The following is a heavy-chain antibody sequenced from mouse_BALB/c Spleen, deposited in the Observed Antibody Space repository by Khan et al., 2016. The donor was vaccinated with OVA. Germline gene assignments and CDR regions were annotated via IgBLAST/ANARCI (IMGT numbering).Heavy chain of an antibody. J-gene: IGHJ2*01. D-gene: IGHD1-1*02. V-gene: IGHV9-1*02. Sequence: QIQLVQSGPELKKPGETVKISCKASGYTFTNYGMNWVKQAPGKGLKWMGWINTYTGEPTYADDFKGRFAFSLETSASTAYLPINNLKNEDMATEFCAGGGYYGQYFDYWGQGTTLTVSS. CDR1: GYTFTNYG. CDR2: INTYTGEP. CDR3: AGGGYYGQYFDY.